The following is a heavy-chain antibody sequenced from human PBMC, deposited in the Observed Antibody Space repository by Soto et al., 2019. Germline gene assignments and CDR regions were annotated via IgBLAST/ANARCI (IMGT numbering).Heavy chain of an antibody. CDR3: AREPSMSFDY. Sequence: DSGRVGIRGAGCRFTRYAMEWVGQAPGQRLEWMGWINAGNGNTKYSPKFQGRVTITRDTSASTAYMELSSLRSEDTAVYYCAREPSMSFDYWGQGTLVTVSS. J-gene: IGHJ4*02. CDR1: GCRFTRYA. V-gene: IGHV1-3*01. CDR2: INAGNGNT. D-gene: IGHD3-22*01.